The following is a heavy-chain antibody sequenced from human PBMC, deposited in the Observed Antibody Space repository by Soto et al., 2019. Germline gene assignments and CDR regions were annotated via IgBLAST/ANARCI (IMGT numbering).Heavy chain of an antibody. Sequence: PSETLSLTCTVSGCSISSSSYYWGWIRQPPGKGLEWIGSIYYSGSTYYNPSLKSRVTISVDTSKNQFSLKLSSVTAADTAVYYCARVYGGSGGSSSPLMDVWGKGTTVTVSS. V-gene: IGHV4-39*07. CDR2: IYYSGST. J-gene: IGHJ6*03. CDR3: ARVYGGSGGSSSPLMDV. CDR1: GCSISSSSYY. D-gene: IGHD2-15*01.